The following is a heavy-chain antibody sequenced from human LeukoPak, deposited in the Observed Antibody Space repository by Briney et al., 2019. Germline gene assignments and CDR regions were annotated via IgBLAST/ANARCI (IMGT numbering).Heavy chain of an antibody. J-gene: IGHJ5*02. CDR2: INPYTGAT. D-gene: IGHD1-1*01. CDR3: ATSTVTHTRDP. Sequence: ASVKVSFQASDYTSSYFYLNWVRQAPGQGLEWMGWINPYTGATIYAQNFQGRVTMTWDASIGTGYVELTRLTSDDTALYYCATSTVTHTRDPWGQGTLVTVSS. V-gene: IGHV1-2*02. CDR1: DYTSSYFY.